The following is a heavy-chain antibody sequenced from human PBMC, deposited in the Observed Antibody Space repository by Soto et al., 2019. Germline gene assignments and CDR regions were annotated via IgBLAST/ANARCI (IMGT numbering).Heavy chain of an antibody. J-gene: IGHJ3*02. CDR1: GYSFVAYY. CDR2: INPNSGGS. D-gene: IGHD6-25*01. CDR3: ARDRMKLIAAGDALDI. V-gene: IGHV1-2*02. Sequence: QVQLVQSGAEVKKPGTSVRVSCKASGYSFVAYYVHWVRQAPGQGLEWMGWINPNSGGSDSAQKSQGRVTLTNDRSTDTVYMELRGLKADDTAVYYCARDRMKLIAAGDALDIWGQGTAVTVSS.